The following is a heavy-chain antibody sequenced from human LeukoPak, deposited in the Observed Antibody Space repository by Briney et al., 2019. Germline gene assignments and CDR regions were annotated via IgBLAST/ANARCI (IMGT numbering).Heavy chain of an antibody. CDR3: ARVGSYYY. D-gene: IGHD3-10*01. CDR1: GGSTSSYY. J-gene: IGHJ4*02. CDR2: IYYSGST. Sequence: SETLSLTCTVSGGSTSSYYWGWIRQPPGKGLEWIGYIYYSGSTYYNPSLKSRVTISVDTPKNQFSLKLSSVTAADTAVYYCARVGSYYYWGQGTLVTVSS. V-gene: IGHV4-30-4*08.